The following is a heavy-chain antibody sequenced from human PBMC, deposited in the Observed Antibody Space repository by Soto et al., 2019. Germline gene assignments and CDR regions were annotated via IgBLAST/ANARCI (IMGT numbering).Heavy chain of an antibody. CDR1: GGTFSSYA. Sequence: SVKVSCKASGGTFSSYAISWVRQAPGQGLEWMGGIIPIFGTANYAQKFQGRVTITADESTSTAYMELSSLRSEDTAVYYCATAKESSSSPYYYYGMDVWGKGTTVTAPQ. CDR2: IIPIFGTA. J-gene: IGHJ6*04. D-gene: IGHD6-6*01. V-gene: IGHV1-69*13. CDR3: ATAKESSSSPYYYYGMDV.